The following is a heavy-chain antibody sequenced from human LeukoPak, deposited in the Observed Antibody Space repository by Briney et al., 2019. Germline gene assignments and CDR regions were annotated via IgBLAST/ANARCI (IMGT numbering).Heavy chain of an antibody. D-gene: IGHD5-18*01. CDR1: GGTFSSYA. Sequence: GASVKVSCEASGGTFSSYAISWVRQAPGQGLEWMGRIIPIFGTANYAQKFQGRVTITTDESTSTAYMELSSLRSEDTAVYYCASEDTAMDAFDIWGQGTMVTVSS. CDR2: IIPIFGTA. V-gene: IGHV1-69*05. J-gene: IGHJ3*02. CDR3: ASEDTAMDAFDI.